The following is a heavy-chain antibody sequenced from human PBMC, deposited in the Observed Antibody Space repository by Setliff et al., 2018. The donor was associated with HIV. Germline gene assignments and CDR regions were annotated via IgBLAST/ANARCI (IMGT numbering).Heavy chain of an antibody. Sequence: SETLSLTCTVLGGSSSNYCWSWIRQPPGKGLEWIGSMYYTGSTYYNPSLKSRVTISIDTSKNQFSLKLNSVTAADTAMYYCARDGGSSGWYFVLGYSDYWGPGTLVTVSS. CDR3: ARDGGSSGWYFVLGYSDY. D-gene: IGHD6-19*01. V-gene: IGHV4-59*05. CDR2: MYYTGST. J-gene: IGHJ4*02. CDR1: GGSSSNYC.